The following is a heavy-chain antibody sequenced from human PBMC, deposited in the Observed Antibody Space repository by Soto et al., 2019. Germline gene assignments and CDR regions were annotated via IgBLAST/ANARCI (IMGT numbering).Heavy chain of an antibody. CDR1: GFSFGSYW. Sequence: GSLSLSCAATGFSFGSYWMHWVRQAPGQGLLWVAHFNSDKNITTYADSVKGRFTISRDNAKKTVYLQMDSLRAEDTAMYYCARGNTYDGRTAAFDFWGPGTMVTVSS. V-gene: IGHV3-74*01. D-gene: IGHD3-22*01. J-gene: IGHJ3*01. CDR3: ARGNTYDGRTAAFDF. CDR2: FNSDKNIT.